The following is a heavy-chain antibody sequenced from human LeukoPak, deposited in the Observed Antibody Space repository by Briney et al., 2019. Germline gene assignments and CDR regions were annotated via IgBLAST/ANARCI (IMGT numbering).Heavy chain of an antibody. CDR2: ISDSGDST. CDR3: ASGVDWAVAGWVDY. D-gene: IGHD6-19*01. CDR1: GFTFSTYG. J-gene: IGHJ4*02. V-gene: IGHV3-23*01. Sequence: GGSLRLSCAASGFTFSTYGMTWVRQAPGKGLEWVPAISDSGDSTYYADSVKGRFTISRDNSKNTLYLQMNSLRAEDTAVYYCASGVDWAVAGWVDYWGQGTLVTVSS.